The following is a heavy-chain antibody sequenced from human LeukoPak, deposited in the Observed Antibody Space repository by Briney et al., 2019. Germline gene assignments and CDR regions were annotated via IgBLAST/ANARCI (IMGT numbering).Heavy chain of an antibody. CDR1: GFTFSSYA. V-gene: IGHV3-23*01. CDR2: ISGSGGST. CDR3: AKVLYYYDSSGYSGFDY. Sequence: PGGSLRLSCAASGFTFSSYAMSWVRQAPGKGLEWVSAISGSGGSTYYADSVKGRFTISRDNSKNTLYLQMNSLRAEDTAVYYCAKVLYYYDSSGYSGFDYWGQGTLVTVSS. J-gene: IGHJ4*02. D-gene: IGHD3-22*01.